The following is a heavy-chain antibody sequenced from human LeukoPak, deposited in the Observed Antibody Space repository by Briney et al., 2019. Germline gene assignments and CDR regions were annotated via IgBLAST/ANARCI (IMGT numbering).Heavy chain of an antibody. D-gene: IGHD5-18*01. Sequence: PGGSLRLSCAASGITVSINYMSWVRQAPGKGLDWVSLINSGGSTHYADSVKGRFPISSDHSKNTVYLQMNSLRAEDTAVYYCAGGGYGFDYWGQGTLVTVSS. CDR1: GITVSINY. J-gene: IGHJ4*02. CDR3: AGGGYGFDY. V-gene: IGHV3-66*01. CDR2: INSGGST.